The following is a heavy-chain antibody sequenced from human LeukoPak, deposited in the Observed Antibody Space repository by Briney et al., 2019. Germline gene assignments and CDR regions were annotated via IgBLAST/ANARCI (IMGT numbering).Heavy chain of an antibody. D-gene: IGHD5-12*01. CDR2: ISSSSSTI. Sequence: GGSLRLSCAASGFTFSSYSMNWVRQAPGKGLEWVSFISSSSSTIYYADSVKGRFTISRDNAKNSLYLQMNSPRAEDTAMYYCARDRSVAHFDYWGQGTLVTVSS. CDR1: GFTFSSYS. J-gene: IGHJ4*02. CDR3: ARDRSVAHFDY. V-gene: IGHV3-48*01.